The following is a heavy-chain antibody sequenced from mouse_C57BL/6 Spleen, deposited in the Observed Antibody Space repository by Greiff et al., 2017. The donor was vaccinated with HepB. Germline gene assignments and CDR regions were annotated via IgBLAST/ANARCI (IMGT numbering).Heavy chain of an antibody. Sequence: QVQLQQPGAELVKPGASVKLSCKASGYTFTSYWMHWVKQRPGQGLEWIGMIHPNSGSTNYNEKFKSKATLTVDKSSSTAYMQLSSLTSEDSAVYYCARGIYCYGSSSAWFSYWGQGTLVTVSA. CDR3: ARGIYCYGSSSAWFSY. J-gene: IGHJ3*01. V-gene: IGHV1-64*01. CDR2: IHPNSGST. D-gene: IGHD1-1*01. CDR1: GYTFTSYW.